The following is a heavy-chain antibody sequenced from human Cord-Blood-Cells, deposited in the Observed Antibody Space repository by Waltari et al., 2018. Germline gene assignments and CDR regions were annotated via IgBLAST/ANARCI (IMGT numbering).Heavy chain of an antibody. CDR1: GYTFTSLA. J-gene: IGHJ1*01. CDR2: INAGNGNT. Sequence: QVQLVQSGAEVKKPGASVKVSCKAYGYTFTSLAMHWVRQAPGQRLEWMGWINAGNGNTKYSQKFQGRVTITRDTSASTAYMELSSLRSEDTAVYYCARAKSGSYFYFQHWGQGTLVTVSS. CDR3: ARAKSGSYFYFQH. D-gene: IGHD1-26*01. V-gene: IGHV1-3*01.